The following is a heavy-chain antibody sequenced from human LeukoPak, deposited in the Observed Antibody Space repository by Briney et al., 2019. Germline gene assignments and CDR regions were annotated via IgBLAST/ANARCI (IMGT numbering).Heavy chain of an antibody. J-gene: IGHJ4*02. CDR3: ASFRDYFDY. CDR1: GFTFSSYG. V-gene: IGHV3-30*03. Sequence: GGSLRLSCAASGFTFSSYGMHWVRQAPGKGLEWVAVISYDGSNKYYADSVKGRFTISRDNSKNTLYLQMNSPRAEDTAVYYCASFRDYFDYWGQGTLVTASS. CDR2: ISYDGSNK.